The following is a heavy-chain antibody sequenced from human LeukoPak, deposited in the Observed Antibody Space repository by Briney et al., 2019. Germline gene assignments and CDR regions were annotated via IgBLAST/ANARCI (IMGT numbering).Heavy chain of an antibody. V-gene: IGHV1-2*06. CDR3: ATTGYSSGWSVDY. CDR2: INPNSGGT. Sequence: ASVKVSCKASGYTFTDYYIHWVRLAPGQGLEWVGRINPNSGGTNYAQKFQGRVTLTRDTSISTAYMELSRLRSDDTAVYYCATTGYSSGWSVDYWGQGTLITVSS. J-gene: IGHJ4*02. CDR1: GYTFTDYY. D-gene: IGHD6-19*01.